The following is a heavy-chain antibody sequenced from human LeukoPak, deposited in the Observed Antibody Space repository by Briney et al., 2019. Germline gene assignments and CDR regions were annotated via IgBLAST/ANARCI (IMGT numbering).Heavy chain of an antibody. CDR3: ARLGRYSGYDLGYFDY. D-gene: IGHD5-12*01. CDR2: INAVNGNT. V-gene: IGHV1-3*01. Sequence: GASVKVSCKASGYTFINYAINWGRQAPGQRPEWIGWINAVNGNTEYLQKFQGRVTITRDTSASTAYMELSSLRSEDTAVYYCARLGRYSGYDLGYFDYWGQGTLVTVSS. J-gene: IGHJ4*02. CDR1: GYTFINYA.